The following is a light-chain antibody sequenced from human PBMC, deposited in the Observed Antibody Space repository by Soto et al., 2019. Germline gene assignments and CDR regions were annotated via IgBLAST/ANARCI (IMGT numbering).Light chain of an antibody. J-gene: IGKJ1*01. CDR2: AAS. CDR3: HQTAANPWT. CDR1: QNIGVY. V-gene: IGKV1-39*01. Sequence: DIQMTQSPSSLSASVGDRVTITCRASQNIGVYLNWYQKKPGKAPKLLIHAASSLHSGVLSTFSGSGSGTDFALTISSLQPEDFATNYCHQTAANPWTFAQGTKVDIK.